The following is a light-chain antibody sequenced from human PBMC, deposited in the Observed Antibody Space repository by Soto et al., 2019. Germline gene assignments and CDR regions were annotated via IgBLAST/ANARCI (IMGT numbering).Light chain of an antibody. CDR2: DVN. V-gene: IGLV2-18*02. J-gene: IGLJ1*01. Sequence: QSALTQPPSVSGSPGQSVAISCTGTSSDVGSYNRVSWYQQPPGTAPKLVIYDVNNRPSGVPDRFSGSKSGNTASLTISGLQAEDEADYDCHSYTGSSTYGFGTGTKLTVL. CDR1: SSDVGSYNR. CDR3: HSYTGSSTYG.